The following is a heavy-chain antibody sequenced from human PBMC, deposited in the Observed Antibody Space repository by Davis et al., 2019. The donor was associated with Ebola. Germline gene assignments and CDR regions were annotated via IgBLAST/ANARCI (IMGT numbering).Heavy chain of an antibody. CDR2: IYPGDSDI. Sequence: PGGSLRLSCKGSGYIFTDYWIDWVRQMPGKGLEWMGIIYPGDSDIRYSPSFQGLVTISADRSISTAYLQWSSLKASDTAMYYCATPYGGNFDYWGQGTLVTVSS. CDR1: GYIFTDYW. V-gene: IGHV5-51*01. J-gene: IGHJ4*02. CDR3: ATPYGGNFDY. D-gene: IGHD4-23*01.